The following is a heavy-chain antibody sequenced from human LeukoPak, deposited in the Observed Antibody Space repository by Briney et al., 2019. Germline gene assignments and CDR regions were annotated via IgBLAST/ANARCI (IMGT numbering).Heavy chain of an antibody. CDR2: INPNSGGT. J-gene: IGHJ4*02. V-gene: IGHV1-2*02. D-gene: IGHD6-13*01. CDR1: GYTFTGYY. Sequence: ASVKVSCKASGYTFTGYYMHWVRQAPGQGLEWIGWINPNSGGTNYAQEFQGRVTMTRDTSISTAYMELSRLRSDDTAVYYCARGMATSSSWSPAPGYWGQGTLVTVSS. CDR3: ARGMATSSSWSPAPGY.